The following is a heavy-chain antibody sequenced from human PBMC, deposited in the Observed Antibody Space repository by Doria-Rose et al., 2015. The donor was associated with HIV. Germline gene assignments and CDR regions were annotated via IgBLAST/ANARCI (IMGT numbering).Heavy chain of an antibody. Sequence: VKPSETLSLTCSVPGASVSSRGYYWNWIRQVPGKGLESLGYTYYTGTSDYSPSLKSRLNMAVDTSKNQFSLKLSFVTVADTAVYYCARMGSYRELDYWGQGALVIVSA. CDR1: GASVSSRGYY. V-gene: IGHV4-31*03. D-gene: IGHD3-3*01. CDR3: ARMGSYRELDY. J-gene: IGHJ4*02. CDR2: TYYTGTS.